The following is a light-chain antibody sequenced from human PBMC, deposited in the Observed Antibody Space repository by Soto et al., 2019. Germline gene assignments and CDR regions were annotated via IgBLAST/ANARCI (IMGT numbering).Light chain of an antibody. CDR2: GAS. Sequence: EIGLTQSPGTLSLAPGERATLSCMSSQSITSSYLPWNQQKPGQAPRLLIYGASSRATGIQDRFSGSGSGTDLTLTLSRLEPEDFAMYYCLQYGSSPRTFGQGTKVAIQ. CDR1: QSITSSY. CDR3: LQYGSSPRT. V-gene: IGKV3-20*01. J-gene: IGKJ1*01.